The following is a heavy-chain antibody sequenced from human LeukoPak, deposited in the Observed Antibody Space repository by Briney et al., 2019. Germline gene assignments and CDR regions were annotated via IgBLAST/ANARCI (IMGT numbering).Heavy chain of an antibody. J-gene: IGHJ4*02. Sequence: PGGSLRLSCAASGFTFSDYAMSWVRQAPGKGLEWVSAISGSGGSTYYADSVKGRFTISRDNSKNTLYLQMNSLRAEDTAVYYCAKQGTYDFWSGYYSGLGLPFDYWGQGTLVTVSS. D-gene: IGHD3-3*01. V-gene: IGHV3-23*01. CDR3: AKQGTYDFWSGYYSGLGLPFDY. CDR2: ISGSGGST. CDR1: GFTFSDYA.